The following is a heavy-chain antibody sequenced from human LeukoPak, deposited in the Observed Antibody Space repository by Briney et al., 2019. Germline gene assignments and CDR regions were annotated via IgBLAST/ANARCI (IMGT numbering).Heavy chain of an antibody. V-gene: IGHV3-23*01. Sequence: PGGSLRLSCAASGFTFSSYAMSWVRQAPGKGLEWVSAISGSGGSTYYADSVKGRFTISRDNSTKTLYLQMNSLSGDDTVVYYCAKGYYDYVWGSYYFDYWGQGTLVTVSS. J-gene: IGHJ4*02. D-gene: IGHD3-16*01. CDR3: AKGYYDYVWGSYYFDY. CDR1: GFTFSSYA. CDR2: ISGSGGST.